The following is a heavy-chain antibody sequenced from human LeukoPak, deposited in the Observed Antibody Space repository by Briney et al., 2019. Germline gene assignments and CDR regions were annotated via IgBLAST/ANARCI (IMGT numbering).Heavy chain of an antibody. Sequence: PGGSLRLSCAASGFTFSTYGMNWVRQAPGKGLEWVSTISTNSVATYYSDSVKGRFTISRDNSKNTLFLQMNSLRAEDTAVYYCARPKGQWLVLDYWGQGTLVTVSS. V-gene: IGHV3-23*01. CDR3: ARPKGQWLVLDY. CDR1: GFTFSTYG. D-gene: IGHD6-19*01. CDR2: ISTNSVAT. J-gene: IGHJ4*02.